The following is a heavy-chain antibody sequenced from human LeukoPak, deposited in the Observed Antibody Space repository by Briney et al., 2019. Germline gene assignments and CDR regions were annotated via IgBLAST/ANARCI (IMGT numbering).Heavy chain of an antibody. Sequence: GGSLRLSCAASGFTFSDYWMNWIRQAPGKGLEWVARIMKDGNEKYYVESIKGRFTISRDNAKNALYLQMNGLRAEDTGVYYCARGHLDPWGQGTLVTVSS. CDR2: IMKDGNEK. CDR1: GFTFSDYW. V-gene: IGHV3-7*01. J-gene: IGHJ5*02. CDR3: ARGHLDP.